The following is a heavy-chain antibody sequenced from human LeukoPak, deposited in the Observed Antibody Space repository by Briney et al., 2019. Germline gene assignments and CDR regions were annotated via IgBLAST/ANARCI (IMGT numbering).Heavy chain of an antibody. Sequence: GGSLRLSCAASGXTFSSYAMSWVRQAPGKGLEWVSSISGNSGRTYYADSVKGRFSISRDNSNNTLYLQMNSLRAEDAAVYYCAKSTSSWERVDYWGQGTLVTVSS. CDR2: ISGNSGRT. V-gene: IGHV3-23*01. J-gene: IGHJ4*02. CDR3: AKSTSSWERVDY. CDR1: GXTFSSYA. D-gene: IGHD6-13*01.